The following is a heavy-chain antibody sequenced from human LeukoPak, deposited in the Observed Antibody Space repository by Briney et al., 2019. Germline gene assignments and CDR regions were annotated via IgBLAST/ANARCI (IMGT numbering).Heavy chain of an antibody. V-gene: IGHV3-21*01. J-gene: IGHJ4*02. CDR3: AGVGSIAAAAASDY. CDR1: GFTFSSYS. CDR2: ISSSRSYI. Sequence: GGSLRLSCAASGFTFSSYSMNWVRQAPGKGLEWVSSISSSRSYIYYADSVKGRFTISRDNAKNSLYLQMNSLRAEDTAVYYCAGVGSIAAAAASDYWGQGTLVTVSS. D-gene: IGHD6-13*01.